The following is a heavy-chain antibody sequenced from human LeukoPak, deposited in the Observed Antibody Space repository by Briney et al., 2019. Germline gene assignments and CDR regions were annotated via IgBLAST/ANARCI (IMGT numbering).Heavy chain of an antibody. V-gene: IGHV3-7*01. CDR3: ARDRGSSGWYEFDY. CDR2: IKQDGSEK. D-gene: IGHD6-19*01. Sequence: WGSLCCYCAAYGFTASYQCMSWGRPGPRLGRQWVATIKQDGSEKYYVDSVKGRFTISRDNAKNSLYLQMNCLRSEDTAVYYCARDRGSSGWYEFDYWGQGTLVTVSS. CDR1: GFTASYQC. J-gene: IGHJ4*02.